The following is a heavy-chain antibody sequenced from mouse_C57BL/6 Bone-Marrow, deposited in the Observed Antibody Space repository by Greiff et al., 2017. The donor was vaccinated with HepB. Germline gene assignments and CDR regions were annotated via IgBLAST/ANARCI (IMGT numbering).Heavy chain of an antibody. CDR2: ISSGGSYT. J-gene: IGHJ2*01. V-gene: IGHV5-6*01. CDR1: GFTFSSYG. D-gene: IGHD1-1*01. Sequence: EVQLVESGGDLVKPGGSLKLSCAASGFTFSSYGMYWVRQTPDKRLEWVATISSGGSYTYYPDSVKGRFTISRDNAKNTLYLQMISLKSEDTAMYYCARHSYYYGSSLDYWDQGTALTV. CDR3: ARHSYYYGSSLDY.